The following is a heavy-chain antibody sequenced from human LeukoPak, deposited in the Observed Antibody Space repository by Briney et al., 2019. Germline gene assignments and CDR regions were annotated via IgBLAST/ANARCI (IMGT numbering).Heavy chain of an antibody. V-gene: IGHV1-46*01. CDR2: ISPSGGST. D-gene: IGHD2-8*01. CDR1: GYTFTSYY. CDR3: ARTHYCTNGVCYNYFDY. J-gene: IGHJ4*02. Sequence: ASVKVSCKASGYTFTSYYMHWVRQAPGQGLEWMGIISPSGGSTSYAQKFQGRVTMTRDTSTSTVYMELSSLRSEDTAVYYCARTHYCTNGVCYNYFDYWGQGTLVTVSS.